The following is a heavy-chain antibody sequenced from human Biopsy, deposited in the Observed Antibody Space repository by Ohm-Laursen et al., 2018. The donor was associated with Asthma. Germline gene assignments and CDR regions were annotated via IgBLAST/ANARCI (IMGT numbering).Heavy chain of an antibody. CDR2: ISVYNGNT. Sequence: EASVKVSCKPSGYTFNSAGITWVRQAPGQGLEWMGWISVYNGNTKVAQKLQDRVTMTTDTSTSTAYMELRSLRSDDTAVYFCARAVDYSHYYGIDVRGQGTTVTVS. CDR3: ARAVDYSHYYGIDV. V-gene: IGHV1-18*01. J-gene: IGHJ6*02. CDR1: GYTFNSAG. D-gene: IGHD3-10*01.